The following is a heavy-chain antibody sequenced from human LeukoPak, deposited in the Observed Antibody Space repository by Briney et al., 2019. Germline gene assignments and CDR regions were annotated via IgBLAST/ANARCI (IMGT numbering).Heavy chain of an antibody. CDR2: ISGSGGST. D-gene: IGHD4-17*01. CDR3: AKDVHGYGDYVGDAFDI. Sequence: GESLRLSCAASGFTFSSYGMSWVRQAPGKGLEWVSAISGSGGSTYYADSVKGRFTISRDNSKNTLYLQMNSLRAEDTAVYYCAKDVHGYGDYVGDAFDIWGQGTMVTVSS. CDR1: GFTFSSYG. J-gene: IGHJ3*02. V-gene: IGHV3-23*01.